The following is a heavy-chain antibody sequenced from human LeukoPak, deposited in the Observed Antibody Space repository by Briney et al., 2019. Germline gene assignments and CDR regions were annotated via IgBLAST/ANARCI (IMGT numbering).Heavy chain of an antibody. CDR3: ARDWRDQLLRPYYFDY. Sequence: GGSLRLSCVASGFTFSNFGMNWVRQAPGKGLEWVSFIGNISPYIYYADSVKGRFTISRDDAKNSLYLQMNSLRAEDSAVYYCARDWRDQLLRPYYFDYWGQGALVTVSS. J-gene: IGHJ4*02. V-gene: IGHV3-21*06. D-gene: IGHD1-1*01. CDR2: IGNISPYI. CDR1: GFTFSNFG.